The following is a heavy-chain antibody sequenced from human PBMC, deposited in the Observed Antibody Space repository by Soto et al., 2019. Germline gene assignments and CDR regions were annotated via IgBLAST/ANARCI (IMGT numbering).Heavy chain of an antibody. CDR2: INAGNGNT. D-gene: IGHD6-13*01. CDR1: GYTFTSYA. J-gene: IGHJ3*02. Sequence: ASVKVSCKASGYTFTSYAMHWVRQAPGQRLEWMGWINAGNGNTKYSQKFQGRVTITRDTSASTAYMELSSLRSEDTAVYYCAREYSSSWRNAFDIWGPGTMVTVS. CDR3: AREYSSSWRNAFDI. V-gene: IGHV1-3*01.